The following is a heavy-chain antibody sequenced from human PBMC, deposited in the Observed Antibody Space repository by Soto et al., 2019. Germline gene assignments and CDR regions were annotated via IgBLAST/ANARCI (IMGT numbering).Heavy chain of an antibody. J-gene: IGHJ5*02. CDR1: GFTFSSYA. CDR3: ARKGAYYDFWSGYWHMAQGTTANWFDP. CDR2: IWYDGSNK. D-gene: IGHD3-3*01. V-gene: IGHV3-33*08. Sequence: GGSLRLSCAASGFTFSSYAMSWVRQAPGKGLEWVAVIWYDGSNKYYADSVKGRFTISRDNSKNTLYLQMNCLRAEDTAVYYCARKGAYYDFWSGYWHMAQGTTANWFDPWGQGTLVTVSS.